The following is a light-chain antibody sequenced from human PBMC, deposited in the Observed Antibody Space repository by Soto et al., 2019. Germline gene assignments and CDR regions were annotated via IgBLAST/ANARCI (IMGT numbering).Light chain of an antibody. Sequence: ESVSAQSPATLSLSRGDRATLSCRASQSISSFLAWDQQKPGQAPRLLIYDASNRATGIPARFSGSGSGTDFTLTISSLEPEDFAVYYCQQRSNWPTTFGQGTRLEI. CDR3: QQRSNWPTT. J-gene: IGKJ5*01. CDR1: QSISSF. CDR2: DAS. V-gene: IGKV3-11*01.